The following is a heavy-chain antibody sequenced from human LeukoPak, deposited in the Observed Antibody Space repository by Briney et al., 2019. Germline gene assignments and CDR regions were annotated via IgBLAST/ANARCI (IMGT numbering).Heavy chain of an antibody. V-gene: IGHV1-2*02. J-gene: IGHJ6*03. CDR3: ARGTVATIREDTAMVRYYYYMDV. D-gene: IGHD5-18*01. CDR1: GYSFTGYY. Sequence: GASVKVSCKASGYSFTGYYMLWVRQAPGQGLEWMGWLNSHSGDTKYAQKFQGRVTMTRNTSISTAYMELSSLRSEDTAVYYCARGTVATIREDTAMVRYYYYMDVWGKGTTVTISS. CDR2: LNSHSGDT.